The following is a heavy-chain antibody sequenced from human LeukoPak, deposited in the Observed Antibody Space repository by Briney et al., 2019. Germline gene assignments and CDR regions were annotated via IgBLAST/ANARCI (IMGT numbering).Heavy chain of an antibody. CDR1: GFTLSSYM. D-gene: IGHD1-26*01. Sequence: GGSLRLSCAASGFTLSSYMMSWVRQAPGKGLEWVAIIKQDGSERYYVDSVKGRFTISRDNAKNSLYLQMSSLIVEDTAVYYCARDHEWGGQGTLVTVSS. CDR3: ARDHEW. CDR2: IKQDGSER. J-gene: IGHJ1*01. V-gene: IGHV3-7*01.